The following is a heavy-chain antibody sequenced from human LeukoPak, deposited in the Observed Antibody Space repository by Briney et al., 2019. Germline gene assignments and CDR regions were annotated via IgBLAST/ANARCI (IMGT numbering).Heavy chain of an antibody. Sequence: TGGSLRLSCAASGFTVSSNYMSWVRQAPGKGLEWVSGISYNGGATKYADSVKGRFTISRDDSKNTVHLQMNSLRAEDTAVYYCAKRLRGMYYFDYWGQGTLVTVSS. CDR1: GFTVSSNY. V-gene: IGHV3-23*01. J-gene: IGHJ4*02. CDR3: AKRLRGMYYFDY. CDR2: ISYNGGAT. D-gene: IGHD2-21*02.